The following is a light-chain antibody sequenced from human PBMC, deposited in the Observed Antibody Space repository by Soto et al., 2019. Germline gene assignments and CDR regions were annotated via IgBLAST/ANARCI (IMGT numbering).Light chain of an antibody. J-gene: IGLJ2*01. CDR1: SSDVGGYNY. Sequence: QSVLTQPASVSGSPGQSITISCTGTSSDVGGYNYVSWHQQHPGKAPKLMIYDVSNRPSGVSNRFSGSKSGNTASLTISGLQAEDEADYYCSSYTSSSTLVIFGGGTKVTVL. CDR3: SSYTSSSTLVI. CDR2: DVS. V-gene: IGLV2-14*01.